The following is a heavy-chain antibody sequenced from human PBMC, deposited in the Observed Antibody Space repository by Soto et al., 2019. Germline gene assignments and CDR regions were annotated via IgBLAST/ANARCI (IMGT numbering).Heavy chain of an antibody. Sequence: SETLSLTCAVYGGSFSGYYWSWIRQPPGKGLERIGEINHSGSTNYNPSLKSRVSISVDTSKNQFSLKLSSVTAADTAVYYCARGRNDYYGSGSYGMDVWGQGTTVTVSS. J-gene: IGHJ6*02. D-gene: IGHD3-10*01. CDR2: INHSGST. V-gene: IGHV4-34*01. CDR3: ARGRNDYYGSGSYGMDV. CDR1: GGSFSGYY.